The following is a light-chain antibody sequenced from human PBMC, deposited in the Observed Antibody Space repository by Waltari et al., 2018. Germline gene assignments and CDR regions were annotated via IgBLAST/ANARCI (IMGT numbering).Light chain of an antibody. Sequence: DIQMTQSPSTLSASVGDRVTITCRASESISNWLAWYQQKPGKAPKVLIHKPSSLESGVPSRFSGSGSATEFTLTISNLQPDDFATYYCQQYDSFWTFGQGTKVEIK. CDR2: KPS. J-gene: IGKJ1*01. CDR1: ESISNW. CDR3: QQYDSFWT. V-gene: IGKV1-5*03.